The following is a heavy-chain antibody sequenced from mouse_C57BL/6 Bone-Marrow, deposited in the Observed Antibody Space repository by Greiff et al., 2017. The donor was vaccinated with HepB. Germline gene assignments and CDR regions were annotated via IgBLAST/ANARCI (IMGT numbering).Heavy chain of an antibody. D-gene: IGHD2-12*01. J-gene: IGHJ4*01. CDR2: ISSGGDYI. Sequence: EVLLVESGEGLVKPGGSLKLSCAASGFTFSSYAMSWVRQTPEKRLEWVAYISSGGDYIYYADTVKGRFTISRDNARNTQYLHMSSQKSEDTAMYYCTSECYYSNDYYAMDYGGRGTAVTVSA. V-gene: IGHV5-9-1*02. CDR1: GFTFSSYA. CDR3: TSECYYSNDYYAMDY.